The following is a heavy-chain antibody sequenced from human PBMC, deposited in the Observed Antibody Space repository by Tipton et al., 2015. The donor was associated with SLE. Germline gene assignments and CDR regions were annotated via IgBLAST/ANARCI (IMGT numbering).Heavy chain of an antibody. CDR1: GFTFTGSA. J-gene: IGHJ4*02. Sequence: MQLVQSGAEVKKPGTSVKVSCKGSGFTFTGSALQWVRQARGQRPEWIGGIVVGSGKINYAQKFQERVAITRDMSTTTVYMELNSLRSVDTAVYYCAALPNYWGQGTLVTVSS. CDR3: AALPNY. CDR2: IVVGSGKI. V-gene: IGHV1-58*01. D-gene: IGHD5/OR15-5a*01.